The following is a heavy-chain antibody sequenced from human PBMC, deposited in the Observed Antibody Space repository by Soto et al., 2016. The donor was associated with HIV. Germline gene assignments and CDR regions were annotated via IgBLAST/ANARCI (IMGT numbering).Heavy chain of an antibody. Sequence: EVQLVESGGGLVKPGGSLRLSCAASGFTFSNAWMSWVRQAPGKGLEWVGRIKSKTDGGTTDYAAPVKGRFTISRDDSKNTLYLQMNSLKTENTAVYYCTTSGRYYYGSGSYDYWGQGTLVTVSS. CDR3: TTSGRYYYGSGSYDY. V-gene: IGHV3-15*01. CDR2: IKSKTDGGTT. CDR1: GFTFSNAW. J-gene: IGHJ4*02. D-gene: IGHD3-10*01.